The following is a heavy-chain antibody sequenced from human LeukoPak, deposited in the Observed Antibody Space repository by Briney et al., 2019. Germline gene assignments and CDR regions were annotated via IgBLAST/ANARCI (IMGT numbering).Heavy chain of an antibody. CDR1: GFTFSSYG. CDR2: IRYDGSDK. CDR3: ARSARLMKGVVEVTALDD. J-gene: IGHJ4*02. V-gene: IGHV3-30*02. D-gene: IGHD3-3*01. Sequence: GGSLRLSCAASGFTFSSYGMHWVRQAPGKGLEWVAFIRYDGSDKYYADSVKGRFTIARDNAKNSVYLEMNSLRADDTAVYYCARSARLMKGVVEVTALDDWGQGTLVTVSS.